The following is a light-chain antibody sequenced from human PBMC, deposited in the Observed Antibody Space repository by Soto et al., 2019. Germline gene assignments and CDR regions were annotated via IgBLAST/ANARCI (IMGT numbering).Light chain of an antibody. CDR3: QQTYTTPEIT. CDR2: GAS. V-gene: IGKV1-39*01. J-gene: IGKJ5*01. Sequence: DIQITQSPSALAASVLARVTITCRESQSISIYLNWYQLKPGKAPNLLMYGASYLKSGVPTRFSGSGSGTDFTLTISSLQPEDFAIYYCQQTYTTPEITFGQGTRLEI. CDR1: QSISIY.